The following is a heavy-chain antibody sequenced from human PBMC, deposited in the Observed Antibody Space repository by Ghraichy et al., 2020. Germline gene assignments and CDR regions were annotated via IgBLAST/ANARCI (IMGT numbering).Heavy chain of an antibody. V-gene: IGHV3-21*01. CDR1: GFTFSSYS. CDR2: ISTGSSYI. J-gene: IGHJ2*01. CDR3: VLSYGSGNYRYWYFDL. D-gene: IGHD3-10*01. Sequence: GGSLRLSCAASGFTFSSYSMNWVRQAPGKGLEWVSSISTGSSYIYYADSVKGRFTISRDNAKNSLYLQMNSLRAEDTAVYYCVLSYGSGNYRYWYFDLWGRGTLVTVSS.